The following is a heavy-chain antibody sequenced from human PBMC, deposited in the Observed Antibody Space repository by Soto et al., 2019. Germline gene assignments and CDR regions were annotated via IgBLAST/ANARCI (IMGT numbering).Heavy chain of an antibody. CDR3: AKKGLGSLKTFCSGSGCHYAFDI. Sequence: EVQLLESGGGLVQPGGSLRLSCAASGFTFTNYAMSWVRQAPGKGLEWVSTISGGGDGTYYADSVKGHFTISRDNSKNTLYLQMKSLRIEDKAIYYCAKKGLGSLKTFCSGSGCHYAFDIWGQGTMVTVSS. D-gene: IGHD3-3*01. CDR2: ISGGGDGT. CDR1: GFTFTNYA. V-gene: IGHV3-23*01. J-gene: IGHJ3*02.